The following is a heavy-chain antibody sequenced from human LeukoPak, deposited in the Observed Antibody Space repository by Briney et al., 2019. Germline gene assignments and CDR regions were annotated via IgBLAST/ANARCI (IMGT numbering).Heavy chain of an antibody. CDR1: GGSFTTYY. V-gene: IGHV4-59*01. CDR3: ARARSSSWSPVYYFDY. D-gene: IGHD6-13*01. J-gene: IGHJ4*02. Sequence: SETLSLTCAVYGGSFTTYYGTWIRQPPGKGLEWIGYIYYSGSTNYNPSLKSRVTISVDTSKNQFSLKLSSVTAADTAVYYCARARSSSWSPVYYFDYWGQGTLVTVSS. CDR2: IYYSGST.